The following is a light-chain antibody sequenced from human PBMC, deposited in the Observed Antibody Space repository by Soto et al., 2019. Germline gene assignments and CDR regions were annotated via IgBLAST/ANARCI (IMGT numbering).Light chain of an antibody. J-gene: IGKJ1*01. Sequence: DIQMTHSPSTLSASVGDRVTITRRASQIIYNWLAWYQQKPGKAPKLLISGASTLEGGVPSRFSGSGSGTEFTLTISNLQPDDFATYYCQQYTSYSEAFGQGTKVDIK. V-gene: IGKV1-5*01. CDR2: GAS. CDR3: QQYTSYSEA. CDR1: QIIYNW.